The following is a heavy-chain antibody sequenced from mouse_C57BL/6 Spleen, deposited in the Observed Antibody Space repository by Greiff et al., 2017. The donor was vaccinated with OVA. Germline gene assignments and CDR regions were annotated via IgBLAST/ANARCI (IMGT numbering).Heavy chain of an antibody. J-gene: IGHJ2*01. CDR3: AREEWRPYFDY. Sequence: QVQLQQSGAELVRPGASVKLSCKASGYTFTDYYINWVKQRPGQGLEWIARIYPGSGNTYYNEKIKGQATLTEDKSSSTAYMQLSSLTSEDAAVYFCAREEWRPYFDYWGQGTTLTVSS. CDR2: IYPGSGNT. CDR1: GYTFTDYY. V-gene: IGHV1-76*01.